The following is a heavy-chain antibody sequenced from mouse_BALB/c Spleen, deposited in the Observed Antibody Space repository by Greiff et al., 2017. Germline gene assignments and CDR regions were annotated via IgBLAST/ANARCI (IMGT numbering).Heavy chain of an antibody. J-gene: IGHJ4*01. CDR1: GYTFTSYW. CDR3: TREGMGNAYYYAMDY. V-gene: IGHV1S22*01. D-gene: IGHD2-1*01. CDR2: IYPGSGST. Sequence: LQQPGSELVRPGASVKLSCKASGYTFTSYWMHWVKQRHGQGLEWIGNIYPGSGSTNYDEKFKSKGTLTVDTSSSTAYMHLSSLTSEDSAVYYGTREGMGNAYYYAMDYWGQGTSVTVSS.